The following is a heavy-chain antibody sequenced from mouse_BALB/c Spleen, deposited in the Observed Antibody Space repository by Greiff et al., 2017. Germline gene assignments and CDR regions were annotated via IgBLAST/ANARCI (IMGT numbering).Heavy chain of an antibody. Sequence: EVKVVESGGGLVQPGGSLKLSCAASGFTFSSYTMSWVRQTPEKRLEWVAYISNGGGSTYYPDTVKGRFTISRDNAKNTLYLQMSSLKSEDTAMYYCARFITTGDYAMDYWGQGTSVTVSS. CDR2: ISNGGGST. J-gene: IGHJ4*01. CDR1: GFTFSSYT. V-gene: IGHV5-12-2*01. CDR3: ARFITTGDYAMDY. D-gene: IGHD1-1*01.